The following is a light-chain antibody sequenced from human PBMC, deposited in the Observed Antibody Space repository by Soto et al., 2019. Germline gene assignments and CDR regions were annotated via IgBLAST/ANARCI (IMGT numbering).Light chain of an antibody. CDR1: QSVSSSY. CDR3: QQYGSSPPVT. V-gene: IGKV3-20*01. CDR2: GAS. J-gene: IGKJ3*01. Sequence: EIVLTQSPGTLSLSPGERATPSCRASQSVSSSYLAWYQQKPGQAPRLLIYGASSRATGIPDRFSGSGSGTDSTLTISRLEPEDFAVYYCQQYGSSPPVTFGPGTKVDIK.